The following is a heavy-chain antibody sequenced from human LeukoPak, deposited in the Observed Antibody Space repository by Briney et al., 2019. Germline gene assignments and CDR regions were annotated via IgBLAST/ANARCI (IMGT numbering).Heavy chain of an antibody. CDR1: GGSISSSNYY. CDR2: IYYSGNT. CDR3: ARQTGSGLFILP. V-gene: IGHV4-39*01. J-gene: IGHJ4*02. D-gene: IGHD3/OR15-3a*01. Sequence: PSETLSLTCTVSGGSISSSNYYWGWIRQPPGKGLEWIGIIYYSGNTYYNPSLKSQVSISIDTSKNQFSLRLTSVTAADTAVYYCARQTGSGLFILPGGQGTLVTVSS.